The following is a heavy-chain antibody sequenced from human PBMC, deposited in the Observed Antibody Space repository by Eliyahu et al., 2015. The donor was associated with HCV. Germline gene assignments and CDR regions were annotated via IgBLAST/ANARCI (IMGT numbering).Heavy chain of an antibody. CDR2: IYSSGDT. J-gene: IGHJ5*02. CDR3: ARTPANNWHDGNNWFDP. CDR1: GVSISSYY. D-gene: IGHD1-20*01. V-gene: IGHV4-59*01. Sequence: QVQLQESGPGLVKPSETLSLTCSVSGVSISSYYWSWIRQPPGKGLEWIGYIYSSGDTNYNPSLKSRVTISLDTSKNQFSLKLTSVTAADTALYYCARTPANNWHDGNNWFDPWGQGTLVTVSS.